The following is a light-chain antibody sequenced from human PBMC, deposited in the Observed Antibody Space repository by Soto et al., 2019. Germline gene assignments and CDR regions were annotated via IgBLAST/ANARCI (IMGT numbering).Light chain of an antibody. CDR2: GAS. J-gene: IGKJ2*01. CDR1: QSVTSNF. Sequence: ENVLTQSPGTLSLSPGERATLSCRASQSVTSNFLAWYQQKPGQAPRLLIYGASTRAAGVPDRFSGSRSGTDFTLTITSLEPEDFAVYSCQQYGRYHILYTFGQGTKLGVK. V-gene: IGKV3-20*01. CDR3: QQYGRYHILYT.